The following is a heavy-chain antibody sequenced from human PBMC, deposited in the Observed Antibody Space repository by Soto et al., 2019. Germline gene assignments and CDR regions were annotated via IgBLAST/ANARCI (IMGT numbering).Heavy chain of an antibody. CDR3: ARTYYDSSGYYFERGPNDAFDI. Sequence: ASVKVSCKASGYTFTSYGISWVRQAPGQGLEWMGWISAYNGNTNYAQKLQGRVTMTTDTSTSTAYMELRSLRSDDTAVYYCARTYYDSSGYYFERGPNDAFDIWGQGTMVTVSS. J-gene: IGHJ3*02. V-gene: IGHV1-18*04. CDR1: GYTFTSYG. D-gene: IGHD3-22*01. CDR2: ISAYNGNT.